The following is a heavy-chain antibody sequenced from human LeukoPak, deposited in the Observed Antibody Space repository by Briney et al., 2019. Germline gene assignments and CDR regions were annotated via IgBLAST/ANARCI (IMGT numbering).Heavy chain of an antibody. CDR1: RGSFSGYY. Sequence: SETLSLTCAVYRGSFSGYYWSWIRQPPGKGLEWIGEINHSGSTNYNPSLKSRVTISVDTSKNQFSLKLSSVTAADTAVYYCARGSKRGTSFYFDYWGQGTLVTVSS. CDR3: ARGSKRGTSFYFDY. D-gene: IGHD2-8*01. J-gene: IGHJ4*02. V-gene: IGHV4-34*01. CDR2: INHSGST.